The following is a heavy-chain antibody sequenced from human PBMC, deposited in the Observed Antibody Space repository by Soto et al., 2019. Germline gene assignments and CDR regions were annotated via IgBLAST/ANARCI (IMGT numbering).Heavy chain of an antibody. CDR1: GGTFSSYS. CDR3: ARDPRVLAGATDYYDYGLEV. J-gene: IGHJ6*02. CDR2: IIPIFETP. Sequence: QVQLVQSGAEVKKPGSSVRVSCKASGGTFSSYSVSWVRQAPGQGLEWMGGIIPIFETPTYAQKFQGRVTITADESTSTAYLELTSLRSEDTAVYFCARDPRVLAGATDYYDYGLEVWGQGTTVTVSS. D-gene: IGHD1-26*01. V-gene: IGHV1-69*01.